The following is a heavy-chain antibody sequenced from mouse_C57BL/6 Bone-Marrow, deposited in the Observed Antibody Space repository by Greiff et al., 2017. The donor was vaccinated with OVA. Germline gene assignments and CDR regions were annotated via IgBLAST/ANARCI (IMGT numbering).Heavy chain of an antibody. CDR2: ISYDGSN. Sequence: EVHLVESGPGLVKPSQSLSFTCSVTGYSITSGYYWNWIRQFPGNKLEWMGYISYDGSNNYNPSLKNRISITRDTSKNQFFLKLNSVTTEDTATYYCARRDGYSQGFAYWGQGTLVTVSA. CDR1: GYSITSGYY. J-gene: IGHJ3*01. CDR3: ARRDGYSQGFAY. D-gene: IGHD2-3*01. V-gene: IGHV3-6*01.